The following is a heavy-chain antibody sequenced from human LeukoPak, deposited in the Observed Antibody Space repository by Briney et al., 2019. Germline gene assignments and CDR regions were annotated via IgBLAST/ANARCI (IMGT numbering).Heavy chain of an antibody. J-gene: IGHJ4*02. V-gene: IGHV3-33*01. Sequence: GGSLRLSCAASGFTFSGYGTHWVRQAPGKGLEWVAVIWYDGSNKYYADSVKGRFTISRDNSKNTLYLQMNSLRAEDTAVYYCARDVQQLAFDYWGQGTLVTVSS. D-gene: IGHD6-13*01. CDR2: IWYDGSNK. CDR3: ARDVQQLAFDY. CDR1: GFTFSGYG.